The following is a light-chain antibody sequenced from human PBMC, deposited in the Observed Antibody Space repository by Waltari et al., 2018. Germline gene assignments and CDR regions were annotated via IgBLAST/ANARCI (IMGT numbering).Light chain of an antibody. CDR3: QQYNSYYT. CDR2: KSS. J-gene: IGKJ2*01. V-gene: IGKV1-5*03. CDR1: QNTNIW. Sequence: DIQMTQSPSTLSTFVGDSVTITCRASQNTNIWLAWYQQKTGKAPRLLIYKSSILQSGVPSRFSGSASGTEFNLTISSLQPDDFATYYCQQYNSYYTFGQGTKLEIK.